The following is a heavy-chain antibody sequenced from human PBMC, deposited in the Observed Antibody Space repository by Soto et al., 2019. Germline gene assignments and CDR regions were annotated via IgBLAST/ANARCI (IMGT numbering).Heavy chain of an antibody. J-gene: IGHJ4*02. V-gene: IGHV3-7*03. CDR1: GFTLSYYD. Sequence: EVHLVESGGGLVQPGGSLTLSCAASGFTLSYYDMVWIRQAPGKGLEWVANIKREGRDKTYVDSMKGRFTVSRDNAKGALYLHINSLRDEDTAVYYCARDEAWNSLIYWGQGTLVAVSS. CDR3: ARDEAWNSLIY. D-gene: IGHD1-7*01. CDR2: IKREGRDK.